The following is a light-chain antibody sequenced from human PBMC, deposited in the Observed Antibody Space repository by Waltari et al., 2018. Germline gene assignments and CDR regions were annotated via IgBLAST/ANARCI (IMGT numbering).Light chain of an antibody. CDR1: QSISTY. V-gene: IGKV1-39*01. J-gene: IGKJ4*01. CDR3: QQKYVTPLT. CDR2: ASS. Sequence: DIQMTQSPSSLSASVGDRVTITCRASQSISTYLNWYQQIPGKAPKLLIYASSTVQSGVPSRFSGSGSGTDFTLTISSLQPEDFATYYCQQKYVTPLTFGGGTKVEIE.